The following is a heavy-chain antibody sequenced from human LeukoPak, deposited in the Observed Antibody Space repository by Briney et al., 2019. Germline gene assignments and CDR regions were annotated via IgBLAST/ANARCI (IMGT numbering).Heavy chain of an antibody. CDR1: GFTFSNYA. J-gene: IGHJ4*02. D-gene: IGHD6-19*01. Sequence: GGSLRLSCAASGFTFSNYAKSWVRQAPGKGLEWVSGISATGGSTYYADSVKGQFAISRDNSKNTLSLQMNNLRADDTAAYYCAKHAGVSSAWLSHFDYWGQGTLVTVSS. CDR3: AKHAGVSSAWLSHFDY. CDR2: ISATGGST. V-gene: IGHV3-23*01.